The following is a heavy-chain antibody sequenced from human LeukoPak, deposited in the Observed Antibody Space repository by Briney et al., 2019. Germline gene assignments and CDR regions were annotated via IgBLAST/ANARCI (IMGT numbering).Heavy chain of an antibody. CDR3: ARDPRYSSGWYDY. V-gene: IGHV1-3*01. D-gene: IGHD6-19*01. CDR1: GYTFTSYA. Sequence: GASVKVSCKASGYTFTSYAMHWVRQAPGQRLGWMGWINAGNGNTKYSQKFQGRVTITRDTSASTAYMELSSLRSEDTAVYYCARDPRYSSGWYDYWGQGTLVTVPS. CDR2: INAGNGNT. J-gene: IGHJ4*02.